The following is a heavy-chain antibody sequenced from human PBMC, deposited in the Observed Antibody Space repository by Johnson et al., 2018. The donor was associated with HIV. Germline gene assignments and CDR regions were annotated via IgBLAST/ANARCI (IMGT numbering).Heavy chain of an antibody. CDR1: GFTFNNYP. V-gene: IGHV3-30*09. D-gene: IGHD2-8*02. CDR3: AREGGVHCTGGVCYRSTDAFDF. CDR2: ISYDGSNK. J-gene: IGHJ3*01. Sequence: VQLVESGGGVVQPGRSLRLSCTASGFTFNNYPMHWVRQAPGKGLEWVAVISYDGSNKYYADSVKGRFAISRDNSKNTLYLQMNSLRAEDTAVYYCAREGGVHCTGGVCYRSTDAFDFWGQGTMVTVSS.